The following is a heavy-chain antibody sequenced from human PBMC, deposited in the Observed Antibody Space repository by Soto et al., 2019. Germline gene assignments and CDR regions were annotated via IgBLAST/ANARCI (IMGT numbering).Heavy chain of an antibody. V-gene: IGHV3-11*04. Sequence: PGGSLRLSCTASGFNFRDYYMTWIRQAPGKGLEWVSYITSTSSTKHYAASVEGRFTISRDNAKNSLYLQMNSLRDEDTAVYYCARRITMVRGPYYYYAMDVWGQGTTVTVSS. CDR3: ARRITMVRGPYYYYAMDV. CDR1: GFNFRDYY. J-gene: IGHJ6*02. CDR2: ITSTSSTK. D-gene: IGHD3-10*01.